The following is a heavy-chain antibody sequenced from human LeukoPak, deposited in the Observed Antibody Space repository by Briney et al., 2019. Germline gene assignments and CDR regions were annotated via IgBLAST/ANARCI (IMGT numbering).Heavy chain of an antibody. Sequence: SETLSLTCTVSGGSISSYYWSWIRQPPGKGLEWIGYIYYSGSTNYNPSLKSRVTISADTSKNQFSLKLSSVTAADTAVYYCARVGGNSVPYYYYGMDVWGRGTTVTVSS. CDR2: IYYSGST. CDR3: ARVGGNSVPYYYYGMDV. V-gene: IGHV4-59*01. CDR1: GGSISSYY. D-gene: IGHD4-23*01. J-gene: IGHJ6*02.